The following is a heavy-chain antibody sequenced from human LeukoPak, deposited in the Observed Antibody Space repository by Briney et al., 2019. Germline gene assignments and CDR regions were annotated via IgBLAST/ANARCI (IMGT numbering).Heavy chain of an antibody. CDR1: GGSFSGYY. CDR2: INHSGST. J-gene: IGHJ4*02. D-gene: IGHD1-26*01. CDR3: ARVSPPIGWRKSGVDY. Sequence: SETLSLTCAVYGGSFSGYYWSWIRQPPGKGLEWIGEINHSGSTNYNPSLKSRVTISVDTSKNQFSLKLSSVTAADTAVYYCARVSPPIGWRKSGVDYWGQGTLVTVSS. V-gene: IGHV4-34*01.